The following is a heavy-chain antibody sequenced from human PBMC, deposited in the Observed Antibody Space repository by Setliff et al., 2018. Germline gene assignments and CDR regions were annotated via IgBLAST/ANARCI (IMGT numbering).Heavy chain of an antibody. V-gene: IGHV1-46*01. D-gene: IGHD3-22*01. J-gene: IGHJ3*02. CDR3: ARDVFPYHYEGAFDI. CDR2: INPSSGRT. CDR1: GYTFTSHY. Sequence: ASVKVSCKASGYTFTSHYMHWVRQAPGLGLEWMGTINPSSGRTSYAQKFQGRVTMTRDTSTSTVYMDMSSLSSEDTAVYYCARDVFPYHYEGAFDIWGQGTMVTVSS.